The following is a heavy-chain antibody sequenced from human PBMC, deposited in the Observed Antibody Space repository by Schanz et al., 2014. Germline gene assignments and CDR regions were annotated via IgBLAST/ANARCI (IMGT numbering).Heavy chain of an antibody. CDR1: GITFSSHS. D-gene: IGHD1-1*01. CDR2: ITYNGGTI. V-gene: IGHV3-48*01. J-gene: IGHJ4*02. CDR3: ARDRRNADLDE. Sequence: EVHLVESGGGLVQPGGSLRLSCAASGITFSSHSFNWVRQAPGKGLEWISYITYNGGTIYYADSVKGRFTISRDNAKNSLHLEMDSLRAEDSALYYCARDRRNADLDEWGQGTLVTVSS.